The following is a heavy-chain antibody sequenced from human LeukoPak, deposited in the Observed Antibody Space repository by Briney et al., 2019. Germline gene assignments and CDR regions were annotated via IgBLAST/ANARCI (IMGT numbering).Heavy chain of an antibody. CDR2: MNPNSGNT. D-gene: IGHD3-10*01. Sequence: GASVKVSCKASGGTFSSYAINWVRQATGQGLEWMGWMNPNSGNTGYAQKFQGRVTITRNTSISTAYMELSSLRSEDTAVYYCARGRLMVRGVIITMAEYYFDYWGQGTLVTVSS. CDR1: GGTFSSYA. J-gene: IGHJ4*02. CDR3: ARGRLMVRGVIITMAEYYFDY. V-gene: IGHV1-8*03.